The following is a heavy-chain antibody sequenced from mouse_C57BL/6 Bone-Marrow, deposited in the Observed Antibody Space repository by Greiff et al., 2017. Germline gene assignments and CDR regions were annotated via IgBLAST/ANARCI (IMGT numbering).Heavy chain of an antibody. Sequence: EVQLVESGGDLVKPGGSLKLSCAASGFTFSSYGMSWVRQTPDKRLEWVATISSGGSYTYYPDSVKGRFTISRDNAKNTLYLQMSSLKSEDTAMYYCARRLYYYGSSLYYCDYWGQGTTLTVSS. CDR1: GFTFSSYG. V-gene: IGHV5-6*01. D-gene: IGHD1-1*01. J-gene: IGHJ2*01. CDR3: ARRLYYYGSSLYYCDY. CDR2: ISSGGSYT.